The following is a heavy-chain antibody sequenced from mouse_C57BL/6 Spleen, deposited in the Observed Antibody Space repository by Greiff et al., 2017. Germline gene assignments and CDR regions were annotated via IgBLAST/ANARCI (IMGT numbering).Heavy chain of an antibody. J-gene: IGHJ4*01. Sequence: EVQVVESGAELVRPGASVKLSCTASGFNIKDDYMHWVKQRPEQGLEWIGWIDPENGDTEYASKFQGKATITADTSSNTAYLQLSSLTSEDTAVYYCTTGGAMDYWGQGTSVTVSS. CDR3: TTGGAMDY. V-gene: IGHV14-4*01. CDR2: IDPENGDT. CDR1: GFNIKDDY.